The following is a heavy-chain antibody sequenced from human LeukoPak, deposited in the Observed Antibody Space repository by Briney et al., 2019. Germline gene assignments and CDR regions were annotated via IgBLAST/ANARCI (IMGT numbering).Heavy chain of an antibody. CDR1: GYTFTSYY. J-gene: IGHJ6*03. CDR3: ARDRSPGSYYYYYMDV. D-gene: IGHD1-26*01. CDR2: INPSGGST. V-gene: IGHV1-46*01. Sequence: GASVKVSCKASGYTFTSYYMHWVRQAPGQGLEWMGIINPSGGSTSYAQKFQGRVTMTRDTSTSTVYMELSSLRSEDTAVYYCARDRSPGSYYYYYMDVWGKGTTVTVSS.